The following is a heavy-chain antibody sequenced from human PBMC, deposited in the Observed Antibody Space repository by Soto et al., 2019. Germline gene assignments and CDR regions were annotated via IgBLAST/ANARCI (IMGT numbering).Heavy chain of an antibody. J-gene: IGHJ6*02. V-gene: IGHV3-48*03. CDR2: INTAGSTK. CDR3: ARAEXSSPDCLTAYYSYGLDV. D-gene: IGHD3-9*01. CDR1: GFTFSNFE. Sequence: PGGSLRLSCAASGFTFSNFEMHWVRQAPGKGLEWVSYINTAGSTKYYAESVKGRFTISRDNARNSLFLQMNSLRAEDTAVYYCARAEXSSPDCLTAYYSYGLDVWGQGSTVTVSS.